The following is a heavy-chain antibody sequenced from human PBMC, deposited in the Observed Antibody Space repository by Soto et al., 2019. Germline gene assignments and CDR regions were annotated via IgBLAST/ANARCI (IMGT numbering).Heavy chain of an antibody. CDR2: LYHIGST. CDR3: RSSTSCYDESCVDV. D-gene: IGHD2-2*01. Sequence: TSETLSLTCAVSGYSISSGNYWAWIRQPPGRGLEWIGSLYHIGSTHYNTSLKSRVTISVDTSKNHFSLELSSVTAADTAIYYCRSSTSCYDESCVDVWGQGTMVTVSS. V-gene: IGHV4-38-2*01. CDR1: GYSISSGNY. J-gene: IGHJ6*02.